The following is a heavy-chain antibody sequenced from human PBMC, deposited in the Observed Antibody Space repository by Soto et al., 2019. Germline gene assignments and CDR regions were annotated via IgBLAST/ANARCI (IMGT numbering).Heavy chain of an antibody. CDR2: INPNSGGT. Sequence: ASVKVSCKASGYTFTGYYMHWVRQAPGQGLEWMGWINPNSGGTNYAQKFQGRVTMTRDTSISTAYMELSRLRSDDTAVYYCARDPSITIFGAATEAPDYYYYGMDVWGQGTTVTVS. V-gene: IGHV1-2*02. J-gene: IGHJ6*02. D-gene: IGHD3-3*01. CDR1: GYTFTGYY. CDR3: ARDPSITIFGAATEAPDYYYYGMDV.